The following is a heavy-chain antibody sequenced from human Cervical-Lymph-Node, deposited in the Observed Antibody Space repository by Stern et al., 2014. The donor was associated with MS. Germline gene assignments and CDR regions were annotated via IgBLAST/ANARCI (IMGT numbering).Heavy chain of an antibody. Sequence: EVHLVESGAEVKKPGESLKISCKGSGYTFTNNWIAWVRQMPGKGLEWMGIIYPDDSDIRYSPALQGQVTIPADKSIRTSYLQGSSLKAADSAVYYCARPPPRRKWDDPNYGMDVWGQGTTVTVSS. V-gene: IGHV5-51*03. J-gene: IGHJ6*02. CDR2: IYPDDSDI. CDR1: GYTFTNNW. CDR3: ARPPPRRKWDDPNYGMDV. D-gene: IGHD1-1*01.